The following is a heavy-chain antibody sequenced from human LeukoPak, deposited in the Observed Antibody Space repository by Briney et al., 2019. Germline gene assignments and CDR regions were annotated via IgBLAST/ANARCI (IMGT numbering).Heavy chain of an antibody. J-gene: IGHJ3*02. Sequence: GRSLRLSCAASGFTFSSYGMHWVRQAPGKGLEWVAVIWYDGSNKYYADSVKGRFTISRDNSKNTLYLQMNSLRAEDTAVYYCARAKDDSGRDGFDIWGQGTMVTVSS. CDR2: IWYDGSNK. V-gene: IGHV3-33*01. D-gene: IGHD2-15*01. CDR3: ARAKDDSGRDGFDI. CDR1: GFTFSSYG.